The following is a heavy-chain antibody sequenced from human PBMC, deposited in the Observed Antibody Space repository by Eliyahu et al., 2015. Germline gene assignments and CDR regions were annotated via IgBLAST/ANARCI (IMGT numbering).Heavy chain of an antibody. D-gene: IGHD3-22*01. Sequence: QLQLQESGPGLVKPSETLSLTCTVXGGXXSSSSYYWGWIRQPPGKGLEWIGXIXYSGSTYYNPSLKSRVTISVDTSKNQFSLKLSSVTAADTAVYYCARQGDYYDLYWFDPWGQGTLVTVSS. J-gene: IGHJ5*02. CDR2: IXYSGST. CDR1: GGXXSSSSYY. CDR3: ARQGDYYDLYWFDP. V-gene: IGHV4-39*01.